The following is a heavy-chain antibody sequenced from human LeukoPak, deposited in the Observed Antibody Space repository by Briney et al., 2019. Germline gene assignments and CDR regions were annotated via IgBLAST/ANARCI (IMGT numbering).Heavy chain of an antibody. V-gene: IGHV3-53*01. CDR2: IYSGGST. CDR1: GFTVSSNY. CDR3: ARYGGYYYGSGMYYFDY. D-gene: IGHD3-10*01. Sequence: GGSLRLSCAASGFTVSSNYMSWVRQAPGKGLEWVSVIYSGGSTYYADSVKGRFTISRDNAKNSLYLQMNSLRAEDTALYYCARYGGYYYGSGMYYFDYWGQGTLVTVSS. J-gene: IGHJ4*02.